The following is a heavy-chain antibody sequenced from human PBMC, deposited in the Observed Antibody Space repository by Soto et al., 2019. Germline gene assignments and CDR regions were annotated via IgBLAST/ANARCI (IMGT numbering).Heavy chain of an antibody. CDR3: ARAGRRSYGELDY. CDR2: ISSDGINK. D-gene: IGHD4-17*01. V-gene: IGHV3-30-3*01. Sequence: QVQLVESGGGVAQPGRSLRLSCAASGFSFTGYAMNWVRQAPGKGLEWVAVISSDGINKHYADSVKGRFTISRDNSKNTLYRQMSSLRVEDTAVYYCARAGRRSYGELDYWGQGTLGTVSS. CDR1: GFSFTGYA. J-gene: IGHJ4*02.